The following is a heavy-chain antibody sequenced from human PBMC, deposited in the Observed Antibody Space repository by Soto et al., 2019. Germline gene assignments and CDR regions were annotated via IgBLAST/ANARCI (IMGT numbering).Heavy chain of an antibody. V-gene: IGHV4-34*01. CDR3: ARFYMVRGVPPLDY. Sequence: SETLSLTCAVYGGSFSGYYWSWIRQPPGKGLEWIGEINHSGSTNYNPSLKSRVTISVDTSKNQFSLKLSSVTAADTAVYYCARFYMVRGVPPLDYWGQGTLVTVSS. CDR2: INHSGST. D-gene: IGHD3-10*01. CDR1: GGSFSGYY. J-gene: IGHJ4*02.